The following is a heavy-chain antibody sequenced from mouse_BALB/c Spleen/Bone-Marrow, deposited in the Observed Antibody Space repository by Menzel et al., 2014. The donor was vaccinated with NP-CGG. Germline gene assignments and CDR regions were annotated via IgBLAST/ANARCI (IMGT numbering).Heavy chain of an antibody. Sequence: VQLQQSGAELVRPGASVKLPCKASGYTFTSNWINWVKQRPGQGLEWIGNIYPSDSYTNYNQKFKDKATLTVDKSSSTAYMQLSSPTSEDSAVYYCTRGSSYVGYAMDYWGQGTSVTVSS. CDR1: GYTFTSNW. D-gene: IGHD1-1*01. J-gene: IGHJ4*01. V-gene: IGHV1-69*02. CDR3: TRGSSYVGYAMDY. CDR2: IYPSDSYT.